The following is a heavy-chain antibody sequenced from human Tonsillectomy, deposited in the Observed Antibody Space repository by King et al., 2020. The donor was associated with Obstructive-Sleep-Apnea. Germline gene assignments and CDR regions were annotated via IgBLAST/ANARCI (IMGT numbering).Heavy chain of an antibody. CDR1: GGSISSYH. V-gene: IGHV4-59*01. CDR2: IDYSGST. J-gene: IGHJ5*02. CDR3: ARVGVDYDILTGHNRHRDWFDP. D-gene: IGHD3-9*01. Sequence: LQLQESGPGLVKPSETLSLTCTVFGGSISSYHWSWIRQPPGKGLEWIGYIDYSGSTNYNPSLKSRVTISVDTSKNQFSLSLTSVSAADTAVYYCARVGVDYDILTGHNRHRDWFDPWGQGTLVTVSS.